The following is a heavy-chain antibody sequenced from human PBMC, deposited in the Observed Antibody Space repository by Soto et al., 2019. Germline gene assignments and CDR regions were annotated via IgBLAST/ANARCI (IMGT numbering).Heavy chain of an antibody. Sequence: GASVKVSCKASGGTFSSYAISWVRQAPGQGLEWMGGIIPIFGTANYAQKFQGRVTITADESTSTAYMELSSLRSEDTAVYYCARSAGSAHPVDYWGQGTLVTVSS. J-gene: IGHJ4*02. V-gene: IGHV1-69*13. CDR1: GGTFSSYA. CDR2: IIPIFGTA. D-gene: IGHD6-19*01. CDR3: ARSAGSAHPVDY.